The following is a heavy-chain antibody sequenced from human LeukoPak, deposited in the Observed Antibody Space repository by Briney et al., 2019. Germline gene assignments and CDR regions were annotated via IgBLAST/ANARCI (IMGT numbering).Heavy chain of an antibody. D-gene: IGHD6-13*01. CDR2: INVNSGGT. V-gene: IGHV1-2*02. CDR1: GYTFTDDY. J-gene: IGHJ4*02. CDR3: ARTGSSWIFDY. Sequence: ASVKVSCKASGYTFTDDYIHWVRQAPGQGLEWMGWINVNSGGTNYAQKFYARVTMTRDTSISTAYMELSSLRSEDTAVYYCARTGSSWIFDYWGQGTLVTVSS.